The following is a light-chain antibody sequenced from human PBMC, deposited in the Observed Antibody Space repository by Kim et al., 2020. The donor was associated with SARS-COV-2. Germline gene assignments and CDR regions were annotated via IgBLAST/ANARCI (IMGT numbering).Light chain of an antibody. CDR1: SSNIGNNY. CDR2: DNN. J-gene: IGLJ3*02. V-gene: IGLV1-51*01. CDR3: GTWDSSLSAWT. Sequence: QSVLTQPPSVSAAPGQKVTISCSGSSSNIGNNYVSWYQQLPGTAPKLLIYDNNKRPSGIPDRFSGSKSGTSATLGITGLQTGDEADYYCGTWDSSLSAWTFGGGTQLTVL.